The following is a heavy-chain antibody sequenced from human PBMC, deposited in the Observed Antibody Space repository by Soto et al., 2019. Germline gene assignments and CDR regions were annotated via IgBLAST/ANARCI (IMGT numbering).Heavy chain of an antibody. CDR3: AREDYYDSSGYYYYYGMDV. J-gene: IGHJ6*02. Sequence: QVQLVQSGAEVKKSGSSVKVSCKASGGTFSSYAISWVRQAPGQGLEWMGGIIPIFGTANYAQKFQGRVTITADESTSTAYMELSSLRSEDTAVYYCAREDYYDSSGYYYYYGMDVWGQGTTVTVSS. CDR1: GGTFSSYA. V-gene: IGHV1-69*01. D-gene: IGHD3-22*01. CDR2: IIPIFGTA.